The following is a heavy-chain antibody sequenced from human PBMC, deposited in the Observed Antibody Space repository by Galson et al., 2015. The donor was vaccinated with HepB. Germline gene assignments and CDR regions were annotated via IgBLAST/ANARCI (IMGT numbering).Heavy chain of an antibody. CDR1: GFTFSSYS. CDR3: ARDPTADGSGSYYAWEFDY. J-gene: IGHJ4*02. D-gene: IGHD3-10*01. CDR2: ISSSSSTI. V-gene: IGHV3-48*01. Sequence: SLRLSCAASGFTFSSYSMNWVRQAPGKGLEWVSYISSSSSTIYYADSVKGRFTISRDNAKNSLYLQMNSLRAEDTAVYYCARDPTADGSGSYYAWEFDYWGQGTLVTVSS.